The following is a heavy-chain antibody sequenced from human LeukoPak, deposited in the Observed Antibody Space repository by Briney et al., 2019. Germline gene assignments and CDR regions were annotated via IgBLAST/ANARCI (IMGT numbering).Heavy chain of an antibody. Sequence: SETLSLTCAVYGGSFSGYYWSRIRQPPGKGLEWIGEINHSGSTNYNPSLKSRVTISVDTSKNQFSLKLSSVTAADAAVYYCARQEAGLGAFDIWGQGTMVTVSS. CDR2: INHSGST. D-gene: IGHD6-19*01. CDR1: GGSFSGYY. V-gene: IGHV4-34*01. CDR3: ARQEAGLGAFDI. J-gene: IGHJ3*02.